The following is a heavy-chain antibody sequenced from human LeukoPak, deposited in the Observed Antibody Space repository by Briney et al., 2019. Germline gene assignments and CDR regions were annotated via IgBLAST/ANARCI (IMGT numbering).Heavy chain of an antibody. CDR2: ISAYNGDT. CDR3: ARGYDTSGYSDPFDI. D-gene: IGHD3-22*01. J-gene: IGHJ3*02. Sequence: GASVKVSCKASGYTFISYGINWVRQAPGQGLEWMGWISAYNGDTKYAQKLQGRVTMTTDTSTSTAYMELRSLRSDDTAMYYCARGYDTSGYSDPFDIWGQGTMVTVSS. V-gene: IGHV1-18*01. CDR1: GYTFISYG.